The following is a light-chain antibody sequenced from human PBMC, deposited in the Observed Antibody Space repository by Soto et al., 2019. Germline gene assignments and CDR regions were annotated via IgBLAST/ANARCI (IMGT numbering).Light chain of an antibody. J-gene: IGLJ3*02. CDR2: RNN. V-gene: IGLV1-47*01. CDR1: SSNIGSNY. CDR3: AAWDDSLSDQWV. Sequence: QSVLTQPPSASGTPGQRVTISCSGSSSNIGSNYVYWYQQLPGTAPKLLIYRNNQRPSGVPDRFSGSKSGTSASLAISGLRSEDEADYYCAAWDDSLSDQWVFGGGTKATVL.